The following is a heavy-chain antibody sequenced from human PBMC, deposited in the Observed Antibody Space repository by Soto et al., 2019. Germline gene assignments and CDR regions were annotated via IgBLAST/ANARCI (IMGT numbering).Heavy chain of an antibody. Sequence: PETLSLTCFVSGDSINNTYWWSWVRQAPEKGLEWIGEIYHTGGRSYMPSLRGRITLSVDTSKNQFSLKLTSVTAADTAVYYCARPRPFYCSSTTCPVKSFLFDYCCQGTLVT. J-gene: IGHJ4*02. D-gene: IGHD2-2*01. CDR1: GDSINNTYW. V-gene: IGHV4-4*03. CDR2: IYHTGGR. CDR3: ARPRPFYCSSTTCPVKSFLFDY.